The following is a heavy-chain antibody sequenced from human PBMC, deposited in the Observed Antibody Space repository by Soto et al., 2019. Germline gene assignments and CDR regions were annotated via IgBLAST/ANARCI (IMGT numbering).Heavy chain of an antibody. CDR3: ARAGGYDVPGSNWFDP. J-gene: IGHJ5*02. CDR1: GGSISSYY. V-gene: IGHV4-4*07. D-gene: IGHD5-12*01. Sequence: TSETLSLTCTVSGGSISSYYWSWIRQPSGKGLEWIGRIFTSGSTNYNPSLKSRVTMSVDTSKNQFSLKLTSVTAADTAVYYCARAGGYDVPGSNWFDPWGQGTPVTVS. CDR2: IFTSGST.